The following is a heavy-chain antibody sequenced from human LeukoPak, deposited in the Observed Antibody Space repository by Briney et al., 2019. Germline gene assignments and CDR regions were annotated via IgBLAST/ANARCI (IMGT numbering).Heavy chain of an antibody. D-gene: IGHD2-2*01. J-gene: IGHJ4*02. Sequence: GGSLRLSCAASGFTFPDAWMTWLRRAPGQGLEWIGLIKRKSDGGTTQYGPPMEGRFTISRDDSKETLYLQMDSVKTEDTAVYYCATGSRGDFWGQGTLVTVSS. CDR2: IKRKSDGGTT. CDR1: GFTFPDAW. V-gene: IGHV3-15*05. CDR3: ATGSRGDF.